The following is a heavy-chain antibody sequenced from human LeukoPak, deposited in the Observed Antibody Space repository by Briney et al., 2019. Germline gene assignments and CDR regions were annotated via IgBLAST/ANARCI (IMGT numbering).Heavy chain of an antibody. J-gene: IGHJ4*02. V-gene: IGHV4-38-2*02. D-gene: IGHD3-3*02. Sequence: SETLSLTCTVSGYSISSGYYWGWIRQPPGKGLEWIGSIYHSGSTYYNPSLKSRVTISVDTSKNQFSLKLSSVTAADTAVYYCARGRAFFDWGQGILVTVSS. CDR1: GYSISSGYY. CDR2: IYHSGST. CDR3: ARGRAFFD.